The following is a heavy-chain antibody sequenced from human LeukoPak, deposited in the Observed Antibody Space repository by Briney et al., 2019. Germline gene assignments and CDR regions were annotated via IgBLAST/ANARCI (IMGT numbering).Heavy chain of an antibody. J-gene: IGHJ4*02. CDR3: ARTTSMTASGYDY. V-gene: IGHV1-8*01. Sequence: ASVKVSCKAAGYTFTNYHITWVRQASGQGLEWMTWINPDTGDKGYARKFQDTVTITTDTSISTVYMELSSLSSEDTAVYFCARTTSMTASGYDYWGQGTLVTVSS. CDR1: GYTFTNYH. D-gene: IGHD2-21*02. CDR2: INPDTGDK.